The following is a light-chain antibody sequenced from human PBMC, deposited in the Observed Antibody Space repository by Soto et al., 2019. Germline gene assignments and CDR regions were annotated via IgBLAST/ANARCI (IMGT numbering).Light chain of an antibody. CDR2: GVS. CDR3: QQYDSSWT. V-gene: IGKV3-20*01. CDR1: QSVPSNF. J-gene: IGKJ1*01. Sequence: EIGLRQSPGTVSLSPGERGTLSCRASQSVPSNFLAWYQQKPGQAPILVIYGVSRRATGIPDRFSGSGSGTDFTLTISRLEPEDFAVYYCQQYDSSWTFGQGTKVEIK.